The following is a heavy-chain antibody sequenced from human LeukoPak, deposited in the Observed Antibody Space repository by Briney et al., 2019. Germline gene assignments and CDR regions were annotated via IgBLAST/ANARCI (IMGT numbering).Heavy chain of an antibody. CDR1: GGSISSYY. D-gene: IGHD2-15*01. J-gene: IGHJ4*02. CDR3: ARRVAVPGSYYFDY. Sequence: SETLSLTCTVSGGSISSYYWTWIRRPPGKGLEWIGFIYYSGATKYNSSLESRVTVSLDTSKNQFSLRLNSVTAADTAVYYCARRVAVPGSYYFDYWSQGTLVTVSS. CDR2: IYYSGAT. V-gene: IGHV4-59*08.